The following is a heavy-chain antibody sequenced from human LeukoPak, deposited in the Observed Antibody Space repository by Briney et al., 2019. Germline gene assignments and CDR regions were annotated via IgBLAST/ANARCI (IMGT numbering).Heavy chain of an antibody. CDR1: GFTFSTYP. J-gene: IGHJ4*02. V-gene: IGHV3-48*02. D-gene: IGHD2-8*01. CDR2: TSSSSNTI. CDR3: ARDLMGY. Sequence: GGSLRLSCAASGFTFSTYPMNWVRQAPGKGLEWVSYTSSSSNTIYYADSVKGRFTISRDNARNSLYLQMNSLRDEDTAVYYCARDLMGYWGQGTLVTVSS.